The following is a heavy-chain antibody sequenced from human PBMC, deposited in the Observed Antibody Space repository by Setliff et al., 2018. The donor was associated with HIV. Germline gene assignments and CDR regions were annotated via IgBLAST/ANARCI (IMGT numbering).Heavy chain of an antibody. D-gene: IGHD3-22*01. CDR3: ARGGGYDRSGYYPFDY. CDR2: IYYSGST. CDR1: GASISSSDYY. Sequence: PSETLSLTCSVSGASISSSDYYWGWIRQPPGKGLEWIGSIYYSGSTDYNPSLKSRVTISVDTSKNQFSLKLNSVTAADTAVYYCARGGGYDRSGYYPFDYWGQGTPVTVSS. J-gene: IGHJ4*02. V-gene: IGHV4-39*01.